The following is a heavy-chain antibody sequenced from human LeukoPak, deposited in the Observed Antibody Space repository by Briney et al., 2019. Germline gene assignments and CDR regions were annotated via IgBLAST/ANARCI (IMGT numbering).Heavy chain of an antibody. J-gene: IGHJ3*01. CDR3: ARDHIEDSSAWYGAFDV. D-gene: IGHD6-19*01. Sequence: APVKVSCKASGYTFTGYYMHWVRQAPGQGLEWMGWINPNSGGTNYAQKFQGRVTMTRDTSISTAYMELSRLRSDDTAVYYCARDHIEDSSAWYGAFDVWGQGTLVTVSS. CDR2: INPNSGGT. V-gene: IGHV1-2*02. CDR1: GYTFTGYY.